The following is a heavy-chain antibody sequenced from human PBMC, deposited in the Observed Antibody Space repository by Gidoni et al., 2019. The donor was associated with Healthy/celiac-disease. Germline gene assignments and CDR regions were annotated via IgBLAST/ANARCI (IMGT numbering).Heavy chain of an antibody. CDR1: GGSIRSGCYY. Sequence: QVQLQESGPGLVKPSQTLSLTCTVSGGSIRSGCYYWSWIRQHPGKGLEWIGYIYYSGSTYYNPSLKSRVTISVDTSKNQFSLKLSSVTAADTAVYYCARGHHYYDSSGYYLEYFQHWGQGALVTVSS. CDR3: ARGHHYYDSSGYYLEYFQH. V-gene: IGHV4-31*03. D-gene: IGHD3-22*01. J-gene: IGHJ1*01. CDR2: IYYSGST.